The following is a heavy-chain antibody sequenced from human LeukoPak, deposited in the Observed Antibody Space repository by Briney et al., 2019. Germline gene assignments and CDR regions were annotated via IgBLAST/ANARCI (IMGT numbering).Heavy chain of an antibody. J-gene: IGHJ4*02. CDR2: ISGSGGST. D-gene: IGHD1-1*01. V-gene: IGHV3-23*01. Sequence: GGSLRLSCAASGFTFSSYAMSWVRQATGKGLGWVSAISGSGGSTYYADSVKGRFTISRDNSKNTLYLQMNSLRAEDTAVYYCAKLLQDRNDSVDYWGQGTLVTVSS. CDR3: AKLLQDRNDSVDY. CDR1: GFTFSSYA.